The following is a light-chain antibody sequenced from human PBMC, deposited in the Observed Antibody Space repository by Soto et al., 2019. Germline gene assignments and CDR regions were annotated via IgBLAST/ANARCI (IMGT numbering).Light chain of an antibody. CDR2: DAS. CDR3: QQRSNWPPVFT. Sequence: EIVLTQSPATLSLSPGERATLSCRASQSVGSYLAWYQQKPGQAPRLLIYDASNRATGIPARFSGSGSGTAFTLTISSLEPEDFAVYYCQQRSNWPPVFTFGPGTKVEIK. CDR1: QSVGSY. V-gene: IGKV3-11*01. J-gene: IGKJ3*01.